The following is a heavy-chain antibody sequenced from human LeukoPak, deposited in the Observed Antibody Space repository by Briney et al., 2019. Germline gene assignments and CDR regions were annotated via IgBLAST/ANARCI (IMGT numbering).Heavy chain of an antibody. D-gene: IGHD1-26*01. CDR1: GGSISSYY. Sequence: SETLSLTCTVSGGSISSYYWSWIRQPAGKGLEWIGRIYTSGSTNYNPSLKSRVTMSVDTSKNQFSLKLSSVTAADTAVYYCARDPYNGSYGDDYYYYMDVWGKGTTVTISS. V-gene: IGHV4-4*07. J-gene: IGHJ6*03. CDR3: ARDPYNGSYGDDYYYYMDV. CDR2: IYTSGST.